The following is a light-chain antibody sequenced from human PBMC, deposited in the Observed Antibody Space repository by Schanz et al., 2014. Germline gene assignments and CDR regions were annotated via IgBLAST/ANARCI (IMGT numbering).Light chain of an antibody. V-gene: IGKV3-15*01. Sequence: EIVMTQSPATLSVSPGERATLSCRASQSVNSNLAWYQQKPGQAPRLLIYGASTRATGVPARFSGSGSGTEFTLTISSLQSEDFAVYHCHQYNSWPWSFGQGTKVEIK. J-gene: IGKJ1*01. CDR2: GAS. CDR3: HQYNSWPWS. CDR1: QSVNSN.